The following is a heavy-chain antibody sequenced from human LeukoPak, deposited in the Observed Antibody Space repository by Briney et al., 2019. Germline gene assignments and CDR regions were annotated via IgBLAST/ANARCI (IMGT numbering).Heavy chain of an antibody. D-gene: IGHD4-23*01. Sequence: GGSLRLSCAASGFTFTNAWMNWARQAPGKGVEGVGRIKSRTDGGELHYAAPVRGRFSISRDDSVNTVYLQMDSLKAEDTAVYYRLTRLRPTDGVDYWGQGTLVTVSS. V-gene: IGHV3-15*01. J-gene: IGHJ4*01. CDR3: LTRLRPTDGVDY. CDR1: GFTFTNAW. CDR2: IKSRTDGGEL.